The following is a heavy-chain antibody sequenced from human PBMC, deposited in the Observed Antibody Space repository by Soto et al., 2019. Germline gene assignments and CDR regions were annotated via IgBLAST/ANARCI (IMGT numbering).Heavy chain of an antibody. J-gene: IGHJ5*02. CDR2: IIPIFGTA. D-gene: IGHD2-15*01. CDR3: AREVCIGGSCYSDYIWFDT. CDR1: GGTFSSYA. Sequence: QVQLVQSGAEVKKPGSSVKVSCKASGGTFSSYAISWVRQAPGQGLEWMGGIIPIFGTANYAQKFQGRVTITGVESTSTAYMELSSLRSEDTAVYYCAREVCIGGSCYSDYIWFDTWGQGTLVTVSS. V-gene: IGHV1-69*01.